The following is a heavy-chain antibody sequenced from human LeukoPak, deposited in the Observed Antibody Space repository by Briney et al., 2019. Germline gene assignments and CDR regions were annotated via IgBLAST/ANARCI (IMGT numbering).Heavy chain of an antibody. D-gene: IGHD3-10*01. CDR3: ARRVFSSGNAYFDL. CDR2: IYYSGST. V-gene: IGHV4-59*08. CDR1: GDSISTYY. J-gene: IGHJ2*01. Sequence: SETLSLTCTVSGDSISTYYWSWIRQPPGKGLEWIAYIYYSGSTNYNPSLESRVTISLDTSKNHFSLKLSSVTAADAAVYYCARRVFSSGNAYFDLWGRGTLVTVSS.